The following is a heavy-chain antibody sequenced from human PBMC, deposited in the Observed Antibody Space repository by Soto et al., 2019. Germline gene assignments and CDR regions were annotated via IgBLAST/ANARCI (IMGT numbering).Heavy chain of an antibody. V-gene: IGHV3-30-3*01. CDR3: ARDGERGYYYDSSGLTDY. J-gene: IGHJ4*02. CDR1: GFTFSSYA. CDR2: ISYDGSNK. D-gene: IGHD3-22*01. Sequence: ESGGGVVQPGRSLRLSCAASGFTFSSYAMHWVRQAPGKGLEWVAVISYDGSNKYYADSVKGRFTISRDNSKNTLYLQMNSLRTEDTAVYYCARDGERGYYYDSSGLTDYWGQGTLVTVSS.